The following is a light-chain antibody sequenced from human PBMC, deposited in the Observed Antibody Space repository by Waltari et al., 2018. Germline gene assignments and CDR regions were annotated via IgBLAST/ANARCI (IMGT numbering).Light chain of an antibody. Sequence: QSVLTQPPSASGTPGQRVTLSCSGTYSNLGSNPVNWDQQVPGAAPKLLLYSNDRRPSGVPDRFSGSKSGTSASLVISGLQSGDEAFYHCATWDDTLNGQVFGGGTKLTVL. V-gene: IGLV1-44*01. J-gene: IGLJ3*02. CDR1: YSNLGSNP. CDR2: SND. CDR3: ATWDDTLNGQV.